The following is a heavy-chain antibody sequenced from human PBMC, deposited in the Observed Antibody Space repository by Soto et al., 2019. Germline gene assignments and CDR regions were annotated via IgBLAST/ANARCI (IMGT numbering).Heavy chain of an antibody. Sequence: PSETPSLTCAVYGGSFSGYYWSWIRQPPGKGLEWIGEINHSGSTNYNPSLKSRVTISVDTSKNQFSLKLSSVTAADTAVYYCARGLYRAAARPRSPKTKIRHFDYWGQGTLVTVSS. J-gene: IGHJ4*02. CDR2: INHSGST. CDR1: GGSFSGYY. D-gene: IGHD6-6*01. V-gene: IGHV4-34*01. CDR3: ARGLYRAAARPRSPKTKIRHFDY.